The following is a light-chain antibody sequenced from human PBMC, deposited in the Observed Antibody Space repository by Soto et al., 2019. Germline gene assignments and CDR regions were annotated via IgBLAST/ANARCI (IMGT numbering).Light chain of an antibody. Sequence: DMGGTQSPGTLPLSPGERATLYCRARQSVSSSYLAWYQQKPCQAPRLLIYSTSNRATGIPDRFSGSGSARDSTITISGLEPEEFAVDSCQQYVRSQTFGKGTQVDIK. CDR3: QQYVRSQT. CDR2: STS. J-gene: IGKJ1*01. V-gene: IGKV3-20*01. CDR1: QSVSSSY.